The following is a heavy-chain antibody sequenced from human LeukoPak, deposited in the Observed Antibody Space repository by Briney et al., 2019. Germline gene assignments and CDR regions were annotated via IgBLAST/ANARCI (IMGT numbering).Heavy chain of an antibody. D-gene: IGHD3-10*01. CDR2: IYYSGST. V-gene: IGHV4-59*01. CDR1: GGSISSYY. Sequence: SETLSLTCTVSGGSISSYYWSWIRQPPGKGLEWIGYIYYSGSTNYKPSLKSRVTISVDPSKNQFSLKLSSVTAADTAVYYCARGGYYGSGNDFRFDPWGQGTLVTVSS. CDR3: ARGGYYGSGNDFRFDP. J-gene: IGHJ5*02.